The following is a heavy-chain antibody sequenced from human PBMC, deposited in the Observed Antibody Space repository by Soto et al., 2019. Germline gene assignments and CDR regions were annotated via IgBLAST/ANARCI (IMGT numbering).Heavy chain of an antibody. V-gene: IGHV1-18*04. D-gene: IGHD5-12*01. J-gene: IGHJ5*02. Sequence: QLQLVQSGGEVKKPGASVRVSCEAYGYPFSKYGISWIRQAQGQGLEWMGWIKPDNGNTDYAQKFQGRVTMTTDTSSNTAYMELRSLRSDDTAVYYCATSYDSGFDPWGQGTLVSVSS. CDR1: GYPFSKYG. CDR3: ATSYDSGFDP. CDR2: IKPDNGNT.